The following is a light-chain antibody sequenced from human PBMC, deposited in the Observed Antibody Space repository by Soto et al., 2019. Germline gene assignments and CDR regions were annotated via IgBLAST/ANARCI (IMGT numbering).Light chain of an antibody. CDR1: QRILHSSNNKIC. Sequence: DIVMTQSPDSLALSLGERATINGKSIQRILHSSNNKICLAWYQQKPGQPPKVLIYWASNRESGVPDRFSGSGSGTDFTLTISSLQAEDVAVYYCQQYYSIPWTFGQGTKVDI. CDR3: QQYYSIPWT. J-gene: IGKJ1*01. V-gene: IGKV4-1*01. CDR2: WAS.